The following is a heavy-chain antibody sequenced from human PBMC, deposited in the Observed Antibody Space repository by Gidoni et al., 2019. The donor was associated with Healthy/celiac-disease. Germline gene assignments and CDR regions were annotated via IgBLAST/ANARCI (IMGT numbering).Heavy chain of an antibody. D-gene: IGHD2-15*01. J-gene: IGHJ4*02. CDR3: ARGPADCSGGSCYHPYYFDY. CDR1: GYTFTGSY. Sequence: QVQLVQSGAEVKKPGASVKVSCKASGYTFTGSYMHWVRQAPGQGLEWMGWINPNSGGTNYAQKFQGWVTMTRDTSISTAYMELSRLRSDDTAVYYLARGPADCSGGSCYHPYYFDYWGQGTLVTVSS. V-gene: IGHV1-2*04. CDR2: INPNSGGT.